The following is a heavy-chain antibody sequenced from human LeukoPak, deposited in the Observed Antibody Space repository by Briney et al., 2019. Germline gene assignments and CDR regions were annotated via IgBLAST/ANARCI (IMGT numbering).Heavy chain of an antibody. CDR2: ISSGSSYI. Sequence: GGSLRLSCAASGFTFSSYSMNWVRQAPGKGLEWVSSISSGSSYIYYADSVKGRFTISRDNAKNSLYLQMNSLRAEDTAVYYCARIQQQLVQAFDYWGQGTLVTVSS. CDR1: GFTFSSYS. V-gene: IGHV3-21*01. D-gene: IGHD6-13*01. CDR3: ARIQQQLVQAFDY. J-gene: IGHJ4*02.